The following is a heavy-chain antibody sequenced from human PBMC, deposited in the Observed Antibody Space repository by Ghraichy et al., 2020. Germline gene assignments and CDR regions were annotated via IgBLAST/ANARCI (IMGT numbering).Heavy chain of an antibody. CDR3: AKRGIQLWSKHPWGYYFDY. J-gene: IGHJ4*02. Sequence: GESLNISCAASGFTFSSYAMSWVRQAPGKGLEWVSAISGSGGSTYYADSVKGRFTISRDNSKNTLYLQMNSLRAEDTAVYYCAKRGIQLWSKHPWGYYFDYWGQGTLVTVSS. V-gene: IGHV3-23*01. D-gene: IGHD5-18*01. CDR2: ISGSGGST. CDR1: GFTFSSYA.